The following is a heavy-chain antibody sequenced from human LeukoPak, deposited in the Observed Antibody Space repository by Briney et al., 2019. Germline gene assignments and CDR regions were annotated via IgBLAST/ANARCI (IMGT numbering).Heavy chain of an antibody. J-gene: IGHJ3*02. CDR2: ISGSGGST. CDR3: AKGINDFWSGYDAFDI. D-gene: IGHD3-3*01. V-gene: IGHV3-23*01. Sequence: GGSLRLSCAASGFTFSSYAMSWVRQAPGKGLEWVSAISGSGGSTYYADSVKGRFTISRDNSKNTLYQQMNSLRAEDTAVYYCAKGINDFWSGYDAFDIWGQGTMVTVSS. CDR1: GFTFSSYA.